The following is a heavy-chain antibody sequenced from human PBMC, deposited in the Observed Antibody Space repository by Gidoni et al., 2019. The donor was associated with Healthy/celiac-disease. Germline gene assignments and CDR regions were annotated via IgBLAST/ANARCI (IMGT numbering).Heavy chain of an antibody. V-gene: IGHV4-34*01. CDR3: ARGRGSTVTDY. Sequence: QVQLQQWGAGLLKPSETLSLTCAVYGGSFSGYYWSWIRQPPGKGLEWIGEINHSGSTNYNPSLKSRVTRSVDTSKNQFSLKLSSVTAADTAVYYCARGRGSTVTDYWGQGTLVTVSS. CDR2: INHSGST. CDR1: GGSFSGYY. D-gene: IGHD4-17*01. J-gene: IGHJ4*02.